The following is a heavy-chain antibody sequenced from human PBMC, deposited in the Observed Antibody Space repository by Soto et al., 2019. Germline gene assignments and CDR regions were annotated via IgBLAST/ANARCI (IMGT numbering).Heavy chain of an antibody. CDR2: IIHIIGKA. V-gene: IGHV1-69*08. J-gene: IGHJ4*02. Sequence: QVQLVQSGAEVKKPGPSVKASCKASGGTFTGYTISWVGQAPGQGLEWMGRIIHIIGKANYAQKFQARATITADKSTSTAYMELSSLRSEDTAVYYCARDWRGDIGATSPFDYWGQGTLVTVSS. D-gene: IGHD5-12*01. CDR3: ARDWRGDIGATSPFDY. CDR1: GGTFTGYT.